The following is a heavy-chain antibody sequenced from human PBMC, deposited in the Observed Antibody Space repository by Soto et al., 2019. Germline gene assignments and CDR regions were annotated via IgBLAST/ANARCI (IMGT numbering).Heavy chain of an antibody. CDR1: GFTFSSYW. Sequence: PGGSLRLSCAASGFTFSSYWMSWVRQAPGKGLEWVANIKQDGSEKYYVDSVKGRFTISRDNAKNSLYLQMNSLRAEDTAVYYCARVWPAAAGQGVTVWDYYSSYYMDAWGKGTTLTVSS. CDR2: IKQDGSEK. J-gene: IGHJ6*03. CDR3: ARVWPAAAGQGVTVWDYYSSYYMDA. V-gene: IGHV3-7*01. D-gene: IGHD6-13*01.